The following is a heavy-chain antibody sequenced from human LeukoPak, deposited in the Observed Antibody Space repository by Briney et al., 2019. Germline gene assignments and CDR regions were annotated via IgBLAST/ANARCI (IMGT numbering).Heavy chain of an antibody. Sequence: ASVKVSCKASGYTFTSYAMNWVRQAPGQGLEWMGWINTNAGNPTYAQGFTGRFVFSLDTSVSTAYLQISSLKAEDTAVYYCARDLGGDSSGYYSRYPYFDYWGQGTLVTVSS. CDR2: INTNAGNP. CDR1: GYTFTSYA. CDR3: ARDLGGDSSGYYSRYPYFDY. D-gene: IGHD3-22*01. V-gene: IGHV7-4-1*02. J-gene: IGHJ4*02.